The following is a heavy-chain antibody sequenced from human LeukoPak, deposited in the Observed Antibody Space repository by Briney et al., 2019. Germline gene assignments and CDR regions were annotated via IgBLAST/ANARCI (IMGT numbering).Heavy chain of an antibody. J-gene: IGHJ4*02. D-gene: IGHD3-16*01. CDR3: ANVGAIGRLTYFFDY. Sequence: GGSLRLSCAASGFTFSNYGMHWVRQAPGKGLEWVAVIWYDGSNEYYADSVKGRFTISRDNSKNTLYLQMNSLRAEDTAVYYCANVGAIGRLTYFFDYWGQGTLVTVSS. CDR1: GFTFSNYG. CDR2: IWYDGSNE. V-gene: IGHV3-33*06.